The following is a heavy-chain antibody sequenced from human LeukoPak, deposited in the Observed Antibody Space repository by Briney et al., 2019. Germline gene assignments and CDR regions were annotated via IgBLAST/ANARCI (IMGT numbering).Heavy chain of an antibody. D-gene: IGHD1-14*01. CDR2: ICYTGNT. J-gene: IGHJ5*02. V-gene: IGHV4-39*01. CDR3: ARHKSGIDWFDP. Sequence: PSEILSLTCTLSGDSISSSGYCWGWIRQPPGKGLECVGVICYTGNTYYNPSLKSRVTISVDTSKNQFSLRLSSVTAADTAVYYCARHKSGIDWFDPWGQGTLVTVSS. CDR1: GDSISSSGYC.